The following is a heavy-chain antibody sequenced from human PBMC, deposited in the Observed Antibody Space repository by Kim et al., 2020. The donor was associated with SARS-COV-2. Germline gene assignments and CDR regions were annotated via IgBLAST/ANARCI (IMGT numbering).Heavy chain of an antibody. CDR3: ASLAKSSGWSFDY. CDR2: IIPIFGTA. D-gene: IGHD6-19*01. V-gene: IGHV1-69*13. Sequence: SVKVSCKASGGTFSSYAISWVRQAPGQGLEWMGGIIPIFGTANYAQKFQGRVTITADESTSTAYMELSSLRSEDTAVYYCASLAKSSGWSFDYWGQGTLVTVSS. J-gene: IGHJ4*02. CDR1: GGTFSSYA.